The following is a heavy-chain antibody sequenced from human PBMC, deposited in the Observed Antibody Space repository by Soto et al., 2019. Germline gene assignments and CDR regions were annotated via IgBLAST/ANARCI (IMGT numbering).Heavy chain of an antibody. J-gene: IGHJ4*02. Sequence: SETLSLTCTVSGGSISSYYWSWIRQPPGKGLEWIGYIYYSGSTNYNPSLKSRVTISVDTSKNQFSLKLSSVTAADTAVYYCAAGVYYSSSSGTFDYWGQGTLVTVSS. CDR1: GGSISSYY. CDR2: IYYSGST. CDR3: AAGVYYSSSSGTFDY. D-gene: IGHD6-6*01. V-gene: IGHV4-59*01.